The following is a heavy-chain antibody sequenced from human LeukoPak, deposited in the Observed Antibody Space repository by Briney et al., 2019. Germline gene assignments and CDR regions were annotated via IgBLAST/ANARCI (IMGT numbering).Heavy chain of an antibody. J-gene: IGHJ4*02. CDR3: TRLYYDYVWGSYRYYDY. V-gene: IGHV3-49*03. CDR1: GFTFGDYA. D-gene: IGHD3-16*02. Sequence: GGSLRLFCTASGFTFGDYAMSWFRQAPGKGLEWVGFIRSKAYGGTTEYAASVKGRFTISRDDSKSIAYLQMNSLKTEDTAVYYCTRLYYDYVWGSYRYYDYWGQGTLVTVSS. CDR2: IRSKAYGGTT.